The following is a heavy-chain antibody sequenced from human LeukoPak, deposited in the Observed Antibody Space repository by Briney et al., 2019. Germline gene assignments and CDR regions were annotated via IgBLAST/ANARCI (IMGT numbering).Heavy chain of an antibody. Sequence: GESLRLSCAASGFTFSNYGMHWVRQAPGKGLEWVAVISYDGSNKYFADSVKGRFTISRDKSKNTLYLQMNSLRAEDTAVYYCAKQQSGYYFDYWGQGTLVTVSS. CDR3: AKQQSGYYFDY. CDR1: GFTFSNYG. D-gene: IGHD6-13*01. CDR2: ISYDGSNK. V-gene: IGHV3-30*18. J-gene: IGHJ4*02.